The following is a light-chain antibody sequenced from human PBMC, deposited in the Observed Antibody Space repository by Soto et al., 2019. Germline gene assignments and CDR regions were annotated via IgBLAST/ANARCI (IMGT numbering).Light chain of an antibody. CDR2: GAS. Sequence: ESVLTQSPGTLSLSPGEXATLSCRASQSVSSNYLAWYQQKPGQAPRLLIYGASTRATGIPDRFSGSGSGTDFTLTICRLEPEDSAVYYCQQYGSSPTWTFGQGTKVDIK. CDR1: QSVSSNY. J-gene: IGKJ1*01. V-gene: IGKV3-20*01. CDR3: QQYGSSPTWT.